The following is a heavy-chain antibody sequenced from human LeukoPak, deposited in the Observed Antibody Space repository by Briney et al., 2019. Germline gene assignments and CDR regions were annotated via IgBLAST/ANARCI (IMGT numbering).Heavy chain of an antibody. D-gene: IGHD3-22*01. CDR1: GFAFSSYG. CDR2: IWYDGSNK. V-gene: IGHV3-33*01. Sequence: GGSLRLSCAASGFAFSSYGMHWVRQAPGKGLEWVAVIWYDGSNKYYADSVKGRFTISRDNSKKTLYLQMNSLRAEDTAVYYCARDPTAYYDSSGYYLNTIDYWGQGTLVTVSS. J-gene: IGHJ4*02. CDR3: ARDPTAYYDSSGYYLNTIDY.